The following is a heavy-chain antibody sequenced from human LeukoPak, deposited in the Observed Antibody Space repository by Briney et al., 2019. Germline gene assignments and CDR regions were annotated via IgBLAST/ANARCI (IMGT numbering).Heavy chain of an antibody. CDR1: GFTFSSYA. D-gene: IGHD2-15*01. Sequence: GGSLRLSCAASGFTFSSYAMSWVRQAPGKGLEWVSAISGSGGSTYYADSVKGRFTISRDNARNTLYLQMNSLRAEDTAVYYCARGGPIYCSGDSCYPGDYWGQGTLVTVSS. V-gene: IGHV3-23*01. J-gene: IGHJ4*02. CDR2: ISGSGGST. CDR3: ARGGPIYCSGDSCYPGDY.